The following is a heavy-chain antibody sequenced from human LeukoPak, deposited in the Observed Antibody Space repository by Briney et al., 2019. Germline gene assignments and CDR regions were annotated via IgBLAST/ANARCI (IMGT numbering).Heavy chain of an antibody. D-gene: IGHD6-13*01. CDR1: GGTFSSYA. Sequence: SVTVSFKASGGTFSSYAISWVRQAPGQGLEWMGGIIPIFGTANYAQKFQGRVTITADESTSTAYMELSSLRSEDTAVYYCARAIAAADDYYYYYMDVWGKGTTVTISS. J-gene: IGHJ6*03. V-gene: IGHV1-69*13. CDR2: IIPIFGTA. CDR3: ARAIAAADDYYYYYMDV.